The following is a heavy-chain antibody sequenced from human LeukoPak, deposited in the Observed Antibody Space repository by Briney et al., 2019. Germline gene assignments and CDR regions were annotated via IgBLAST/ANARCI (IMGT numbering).Heavy chain of an antibody. CDR1: GFTFSSYS. Sequence: GGSLRLSCAASGFTFSSYSMNWVRQAPGKGLEWVSYISSSSSTIYYADSVKGRFTISRDNAKNSLYLQMNSLRAEDTAVYYCARGPVDTYTWNFDYWGQGTLVTVSS. CDR2: ISSSSSTI. CDR3: ARGPVDTYTWNFDY. D-gene: IGHD1-20*01. V-gene: IGHV3-48*04. J-gene: IGHJ4*02.